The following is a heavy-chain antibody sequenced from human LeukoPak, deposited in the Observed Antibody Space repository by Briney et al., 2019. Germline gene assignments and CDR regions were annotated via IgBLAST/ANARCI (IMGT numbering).Heavy chain of an antibody. CDR1: GGSISSYY. D-gene: IGHD2-2*01. CDR2: IYYSGST. V-gene: IGHV4-59*01. Sequence: SETLSLTCTVSGGSISSYYWSWIRQPPGKGLEWIGYIYYSGSTNYNPSLKSRVTISVDTSKNQFSLKLSSVTAADTAVYYCAGLYCSRTSCFFDYWGQGTLVTVSS. J-gene: IGHJ4*02. CDR3: AGLYCSRTSCFFDY.